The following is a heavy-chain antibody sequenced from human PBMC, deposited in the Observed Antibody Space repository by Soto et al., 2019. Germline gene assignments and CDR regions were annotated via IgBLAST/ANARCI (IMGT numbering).Heavy chain of an antibody. V-gene: IGHV4-34*01. CDR1: GGSFSGYY. J-gene: IGHJ3*02. Sequence: ETLSLTCAVYGGSFSGYYWSWIRQPPGKGLEWIGEINHSGSTNYNPSLKSRVTMSVDTSKNQFSLKLSSVTAADTAVYYCARGKEQWLVSDAFDIWGQGTMVTVSS. CDR3: ARGKEQWLVSDAFDI. D-gene: IGHD6-19*01. CDR2: INHSGST.